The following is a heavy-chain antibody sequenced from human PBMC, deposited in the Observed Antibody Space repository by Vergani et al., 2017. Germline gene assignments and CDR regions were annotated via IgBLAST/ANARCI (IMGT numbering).Heavy chain of an antibody. CDR2: IYHSGST. CDR3: ARGQGATITGAQAWFDY. V-gene: IGHV4-59*12. CDR1: GGSISSYY. Sequence: QVQLQESGPGLVKPSETLSLTCTVSGGSISSYYWSWIRQPPGKGLEWIGYIYHSGSTYYNPSLKSRVTISVDRSKNQFSLKLSSVTAADTAVYYCARGQGATITGAQAWFDYWGQGTLVTVSS. D-gene: IGHD5-24*01. J-gene: IGHJ4*02.